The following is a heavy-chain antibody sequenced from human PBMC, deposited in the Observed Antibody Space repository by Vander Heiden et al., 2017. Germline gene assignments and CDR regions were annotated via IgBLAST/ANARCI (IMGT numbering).Heavy chain of an antibody. D-gene: IGHD2-8*01. J-gene: IGHJ6*02. Sequence: EVQLVESGGGLVKPGGSLRLSCAASGFTFSSYSRNWVRQAPGKGLEWVSSISSSSSYIYYADSVKGRFTISRDNAKNSLYLQMNSLRAEDTAVYYCARANLRDDYYYGMDVWGQGTTVTVSS. CDR1: GFTFSSYS. V-gene: IGHV3-21*01. CDR2: ISSSSSYI. CDR3: ARANLRDDYYYGMDV.